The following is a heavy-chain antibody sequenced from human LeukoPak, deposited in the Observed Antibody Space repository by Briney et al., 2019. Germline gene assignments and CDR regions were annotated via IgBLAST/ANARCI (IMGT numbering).Heavy chain of an antibody. J-gene: IGHJ4*02. Sequence: PSETLSLTCTVSGYSIGSGYYWGWIRQPPGKGLEWTGSIDHSGSTYYNPSLKSRITISVETSKNQFSLKLSSVTAADTAVYYCASGYGDYDMDYWGQGTLVTVSS. CDR2: IDHSGST. CDR1: GYSIGSGYY. V-gene: IGHV4-38-2*02. CDR3: ASGYGDYDMDY. D-gene: IGHD4-17*01.